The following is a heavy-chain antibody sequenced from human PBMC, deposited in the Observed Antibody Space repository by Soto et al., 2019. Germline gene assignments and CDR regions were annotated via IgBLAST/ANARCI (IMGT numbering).Heavy chain of an antibody. V-gene: IGHV1-69*13. CDR2: IIPIFGTA. D-gene: IGHD4-4*01. Sequence: SVKVSCKASGGTFSSYAISWVRQAPGQGLEWMGGIIPIFGTANYAQKFQGRVTITADESTSTAYMELSSLRSEDTAVYYCARDLRRVGYSNYRKNLRDYYYYGMDVWGQGTTVTVSS. CDR3: ARDLRRVGYSNYRKNLRDYYYYGMDV. CDR1: GGTFSSYA. J-gene: IGHJ6*02.